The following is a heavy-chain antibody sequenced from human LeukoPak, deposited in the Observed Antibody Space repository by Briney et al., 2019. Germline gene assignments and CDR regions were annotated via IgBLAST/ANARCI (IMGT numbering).Heavy chain of an antibody. CDR2: IYYSGST. Sequence: MSSETLSLTCTVSGGSISSYYWSWIRQPPGKGLEWIGYIYYSGSTNYIPSLKSRVTISVGTSKNQFSLKLSSVTAADTAVYYCARVTGYMIEDYFDYWGQGTLVTVSS. CDR1: GGSISSYY. D-gene: IGHD3-22*01. CDR3: ARVTGYMIEDYFDY. V-gene: IGHV4-59*01. J-gene: IGHJ4*02.